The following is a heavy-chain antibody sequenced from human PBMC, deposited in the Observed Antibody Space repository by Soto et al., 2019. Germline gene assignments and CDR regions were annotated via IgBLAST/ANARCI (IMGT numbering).Heavy chain of an antibody. J-gene: IGHJ4*02. Sequence: SETLSLTCAVYGGSFSGYYWSWIRQPPGKGLEWIGEINHSGSTNYNPSLKSRVTISVDTSKNQFSLKLSSVTAADTAVYYCARGLGNNIVVVVAATQAYYDYWGQGTLVTVSS. CDR2: INHSGST. CDR3: ARGLGNNIVVVVAATQAYYDY. CDR1: GGSFSGYY. D-gene: IGHD2-15*01. V-gene: IGHV4-34*01.